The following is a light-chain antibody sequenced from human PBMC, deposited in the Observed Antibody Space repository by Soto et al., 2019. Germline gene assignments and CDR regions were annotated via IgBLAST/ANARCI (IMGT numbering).Light chain of an antibody. CDR3: QQYYSTPWT. V-gene: IGKV4-1*01. J-gene: IGKJ1*01. CDR1: QSVLYSSNNKNY. Sequence: DIVMTQSPDSLAVSLGERATINCKSSQSVLYSSNNKNYLAWYQQKPGQPPKLLIYCASTREYGVPDRFSGSGSGKDFTLTISSLQAEDVAVSYCQQYYSTPWTFGQGTKVEIK. CDR2: CAS.